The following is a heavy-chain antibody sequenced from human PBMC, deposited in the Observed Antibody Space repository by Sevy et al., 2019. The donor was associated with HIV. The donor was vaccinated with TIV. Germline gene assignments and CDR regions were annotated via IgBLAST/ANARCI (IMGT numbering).Heavy chain of an antibody. CDR3: ARERAAAAVGATGFDP. CDR1: GFTFSNAW. J-gene: IGHJ5*02. Sequence: GGSLRLSCAASGFTFSNAWMSWVRQAPGKGLEWVGRIKSKTDGGTTDYAAPVKGRFTISRDDSKNTLYLQMNSLRAEDTAVYYCARERAAAAVGATGFDPWGQGTLVTVSS. CDR2: IKSKTDGGTT. V-gene: IGHV3-15*01. D-gene: IGHD6-13*01.